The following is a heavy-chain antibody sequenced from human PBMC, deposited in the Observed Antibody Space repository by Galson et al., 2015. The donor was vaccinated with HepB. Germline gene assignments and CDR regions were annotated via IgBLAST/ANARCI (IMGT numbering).Heavy chain of an antibody. CDR2: ITSSGGNS. CDR1: GFGFTRYA. V-gene: IGHV3-23*01. D-gene: IGHD2-15*01. J-gene: IGHJ4*02. CDR3: AKDGIMVANNPYHFHY. Sequence: SLRLSCAASGFGFTRYAMTWVRQAPGKGLEWVSSITSSGGNSYYTDSVKGRFTVSRDNSKNTLLLQLNSLGAEDTAMYFCAKDGIMVANNPYHFHYWGQGTLVTVAS.